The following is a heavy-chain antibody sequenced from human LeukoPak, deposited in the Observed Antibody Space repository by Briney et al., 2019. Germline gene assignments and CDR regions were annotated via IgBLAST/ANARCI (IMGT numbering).Heavy chain of an antibody. D-gene: IGHD6-13*01. V-gene: IGHV3-66*01. CDR1: GFTVSSNY. CDR3: ARDGYSSSWYRGQNDY. CDR2: IYSGGST. J-gene: IGHJ4*02. Sequence: GGSLRLSCAASGFTVSSNYMSWVRQAPGKGLEWVSVIYSGGSTYYADSVKGRFTISRDNSKNSLYLQMNSLRAEDTAVYYCARDGYSSSWYRGQNDYWGQGTLVTVSS.